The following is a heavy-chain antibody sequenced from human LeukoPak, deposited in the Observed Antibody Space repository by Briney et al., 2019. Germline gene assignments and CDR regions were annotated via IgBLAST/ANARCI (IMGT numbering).Heavy chain of an antibody. CDR2: IFYTGST. D-gene: IGHD1-1*01. J-gene: IGHJ4*02. Sequence: SETLSLTCTVSGGSISSGGDYWSWIRQYPGKGLEWIGYIFYTGSTYYNPSLESRVTISVDTSKNQFSLKLSSVTAADTAVYYCARGYPFDYWGQGTLVTVSS. V-gene: IGHV4-31*03. CDR3: ARGYPFDY. CDR1: GGSISSGGDY.